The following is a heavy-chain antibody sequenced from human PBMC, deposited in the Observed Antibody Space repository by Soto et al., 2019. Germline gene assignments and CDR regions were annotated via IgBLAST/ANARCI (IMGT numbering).Heavy chain of an antibody. CDR1: GGSISSGNSYS. CDR3: ARAVAPYLGTWFDP. Sequence: QLQLQESGSGLVKPSQTLSLTCAVSGGSISSGNSYSWSWIRQPPGKGLEWIGSISHTGSTSYNPSLKGRGTMSVDKCKNQFSLKLSSVTAADMAVYYCARAVAPYLGTWFDPWGQGTLVIVSS. CDR2: ISHTGST. J-gene: IGHJ5*02. V-gene: IGHV4-30-2*01. D-gene: IGHD3-16*01.